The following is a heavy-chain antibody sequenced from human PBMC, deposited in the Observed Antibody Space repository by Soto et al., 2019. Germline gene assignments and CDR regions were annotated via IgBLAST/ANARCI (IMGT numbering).Heavy chain of an antibody. CDR1: GYTFIAYY. CDR3: ARDAVSTIGNFDF. V-gene: IGHV1-2*02. J-gene: IGHJ4*02. CDR2: INPNSGVT. Sequence: ASVKVSCKASGYTFIAYYIHWVRQAPGQGLEWMGWINPNSGVTNYPQKFQGRVTMTRDRSIATAYMELSRLKSDDTALYFCARDAVSTIGNFDFWGQGTPVTVSS. D-gene: IGHD5-12*01.